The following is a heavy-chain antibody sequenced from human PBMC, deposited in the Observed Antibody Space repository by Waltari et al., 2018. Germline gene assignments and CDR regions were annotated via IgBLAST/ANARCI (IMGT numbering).Heavy chain of an antibody. V-gene: IGHV4-39*07. CDR3: ARDTAMVRDAFDI. CDR2: IYYSGST. CDR1: GGSISSSSYY. Sequence: QLQLQESGPGLVKPSETLSLTCTVSGGSISSSSYYWGWIRQPPGKGLEWIGSIYYSGSTYYNPSLKSRVTLSVDTSKNQFSLKLSSVTAADTAVYYCARDTAMVRDAFDIWGQGTMVTVSS. D-gene: IGHD5-18*01. J-gene: IGHJ3*02.